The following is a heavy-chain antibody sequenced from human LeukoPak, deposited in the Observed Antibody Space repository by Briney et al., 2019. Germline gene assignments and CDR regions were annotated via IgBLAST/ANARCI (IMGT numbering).Heavy chain of an antibody. V-gene: IGHV3-21*01. J-gene: IGHJ3*02. Sequence: GGSLRLSCAASGFTFSSYSMNWVRQAPGKGLELVSSISSSSSYIYYADSVKGRFTISRDNAKNSLYLQMNSLRAEDTAVYYCARPDRIAAAGTSSAFDIWGQGTMVTVSS. D-gene: IGHD6-13*01. CDR3: ARPDRIAAAGTSSAFDI. CDR1: GFTFSSYS. CDR2: ISSSSSYI.